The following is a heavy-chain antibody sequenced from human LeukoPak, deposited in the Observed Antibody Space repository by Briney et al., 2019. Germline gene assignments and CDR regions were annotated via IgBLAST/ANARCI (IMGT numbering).Heavy chain of an antibody. CDR3: ARVTRRGSMFDP. CDR2: MNPNTGNT. D-gene: IGHD2-2*01. Sequence: ASVRVSCKASGYTFTSYDINWVRQATGQGLEWMGWMNPNTGNTGYAQKLQGRVTMTRNTSISTAYMELSSLRSEDTAVYYCARVTRRGSMFDPWGQGTLVTVSS. V-gene: IGHV1-8*01. J-gene: IGHJ5*02. CDR1: GYTFTSYD.